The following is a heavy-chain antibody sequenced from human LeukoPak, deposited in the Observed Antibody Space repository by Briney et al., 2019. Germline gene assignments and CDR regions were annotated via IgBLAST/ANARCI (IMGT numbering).Heavy chain of an antibody. J-gene: IGHJ3*02. CDR1: GFTFSDYY. CDR2: ISSSGSTI. V-gene: IGHV3-11*01. D-gene: IGHD5-12*01. CDR3: ARDRRKGYSGYDGDDASDI. Sequence: GGSLRLSCAASGFTFSDYYMSWIRQAPGKGLEWVSYISSSGSTIYYADSVKGRFTISRDNAKNSLYLQMNSLRAEDTAVYYCARDRRKGYSGYDGDDASDIWGQGTMVTVSS.